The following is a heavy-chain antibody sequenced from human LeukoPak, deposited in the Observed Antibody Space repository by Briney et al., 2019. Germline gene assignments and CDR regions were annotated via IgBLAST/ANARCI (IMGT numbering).Heavy chain of an antibody. D-gene: IGHD3-10*01. CDR3: AAAGNTYGCLYPFE. J-gene: IGHJ4*02. V-gene: IGHV2-70*11. CDR2: IDWDDDK. Sequence: SGPALVKPTQTLTLTCTLSGLSLTTRGICVSWIRQPPGKALEWLARIDWDDDKYYITYLKTRLTISMDSSKNLVVLTMTNMDPADTATYYCAAAGNTYGCLYPFEWGQGTLVTDSS. CDR1: GLSLTTRGIC.